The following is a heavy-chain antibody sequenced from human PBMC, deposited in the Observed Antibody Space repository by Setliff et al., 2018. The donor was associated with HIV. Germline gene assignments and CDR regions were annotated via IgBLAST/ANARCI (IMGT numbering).Heavy chain of an antibody. V-gene: IGHV4-39*01. Sequence: SETLSLTCTVSSDSISSRSDFWWGWIRQPPGKGLEWIGSIYHTGQTYDNPSVKSRLTISVDTDENQFSLKLRSVTAADTAVYYCASNPGYSSSWYERDYYMDVWGKGTTVTVSS. CDR3: ASNPGYSSSWYERDYYMDV. CDR2: IYHTGQT. J-gene: IGHJ6*03. CDR1: SDSISSRSDF. D-gene: IGHD6-13*01.